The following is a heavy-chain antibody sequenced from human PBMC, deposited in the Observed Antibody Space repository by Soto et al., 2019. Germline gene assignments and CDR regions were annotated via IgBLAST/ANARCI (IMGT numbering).Heavy chain of an antibody. J-gene: IGHJ4*02. Sequence: QVQLQESGPGLVKSSETLSLTCTVSGGSMSGNYWSWIRQPPGKGLEWIGYIYYSGSTNYNPSLKSRVTISVDTSKNQFSLKLSSVTAADTAVYFCARGGWYVDYWGQGTLVTVSS. CDR1: GGSMSGNY. D-gene: IGHD6-19*01. CDR2: IYYSGST. V-gene: IGHV4-59*01. CDR3: ARGGWYVDY.